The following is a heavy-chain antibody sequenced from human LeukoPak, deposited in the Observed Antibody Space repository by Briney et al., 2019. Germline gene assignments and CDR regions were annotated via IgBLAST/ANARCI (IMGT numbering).Heavy chain of an antibody. V-gene: IGHV3-21*01. Sequence: GGSLRLSCAASGFTFSSYSMNWVRQAPGKGLEWVSSIRSSSSYIYYADSVKGRFTISRDNAKNSLYLQMNSLRAEDTAVYYCARILVAAAGDAFDIWGKGQWSPSLQ. J-gene: IGHJ3*02. CDR3: ARILVAAAGDAFDI. CDR1: GFTFSSYS. D-gene: IGHD6-13*01. CDR2: IRSSSSYI.